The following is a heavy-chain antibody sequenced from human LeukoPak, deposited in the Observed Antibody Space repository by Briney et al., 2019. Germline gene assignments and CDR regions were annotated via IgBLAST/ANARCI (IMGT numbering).Heavy chain of an antibody. V-gene: IGHV4-39*07. Sequence: SETLSLTCTVSGGSISSSSYYWGWIRQPPGKGLEWIGSIYYSGSTYYNPSLKSRVTISVDTSKNQFSLKLSSVTAADTAVYYCARRALNRGLLRAFDIWGQGTMVTVSS. D-gene: IGHD1-26*01. J-gene: IGHJ3*02. CDR3: ARRALNRGLLRAFDI. CDR1: GGSISSSSYY. CDR2: IYYSGST.